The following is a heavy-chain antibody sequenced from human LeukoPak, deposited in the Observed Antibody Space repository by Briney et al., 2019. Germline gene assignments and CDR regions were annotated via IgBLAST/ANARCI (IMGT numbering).Heavy chain of an antibody. CDR2: IIPIFGTA. CDR1: GGTFSSYA. J-gene: IGHJ4*02. CDR3: ARDSHDYYDSSGYYRIDY. Sequence: SVKVSCKASGGTFSSYAISWVRQAPGQGLEWMGGIIPIFGTANYAQKFQGRVTITADESTSTAYMELSSLRSEDTAVYYCARDSHDYYDSSGYYRIDYWVQGTLVTVSS. D-gene: IGHD3-22*01. V-gene: IGHV1-69*13.